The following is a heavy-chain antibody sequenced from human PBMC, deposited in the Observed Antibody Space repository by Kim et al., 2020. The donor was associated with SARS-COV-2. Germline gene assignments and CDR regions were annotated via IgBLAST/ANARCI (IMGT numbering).Heavy chain of an antibody. D-gene: IGHD1-26*01. V-gene: IGHV1-3*01. CDR3: ARDHLSVAEVGADAFDI. J-gene: IGHJ3*02. Sequence: FQGRVPITRDTAASTAYMELSSLRSEDTAVYYCARDHLSVAEVGADAFDIWGQGTMVTVSS.